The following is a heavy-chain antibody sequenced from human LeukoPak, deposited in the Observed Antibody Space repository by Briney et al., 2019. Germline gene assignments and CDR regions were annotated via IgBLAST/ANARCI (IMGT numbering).Heavy chain of an antibody. D-gene: IGHD4-23*01. CDR3: ARSHDGIPWFDP. CDR2: ISYDGSKK. V-gene: IGHV3-30*03. CDR1: GFSFRSYG. J-gene: IGHJ5*02. Sequence: PGRSLRLSCAASGFSFRSYGMNWVRQAPGKGLEWVAVISYDGSKKYYADSVKGRFTISRDSSKNTLYLQMNSLRGEDTAVYYCARSHDGIPWFDPWGQGTLVTVSS.